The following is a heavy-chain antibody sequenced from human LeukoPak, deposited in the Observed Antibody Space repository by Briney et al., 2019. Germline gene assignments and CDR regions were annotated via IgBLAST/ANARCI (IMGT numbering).Heavy chain of an antibody. V-gene: IGHV3-53*01. CDR2: IYSGGNT. CDR1: GFTVSSNY. Sequence: GGSLRLSCAASGFTVSSNYMTWVRQAPGKGLEWVSVIYSGGNTYYADSVKGRFIISRDNSKNTLYLQVNSLRAEDTALYYCARDTAYWGQGTLVSVSS. D-gene: IGHD2-21*02. J-gene: IGHJ4*02. CDR3: ARDTAY.